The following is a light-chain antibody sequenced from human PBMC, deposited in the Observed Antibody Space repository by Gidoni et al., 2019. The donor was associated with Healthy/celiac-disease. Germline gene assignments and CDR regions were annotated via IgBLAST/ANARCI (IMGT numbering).Light chain of an antibody. Sequence: EIVMTQSPAPLSVSPGERATLSCRASQSVSSNLACYQQKPGQAPRLLIYGASTRATGIPAWFSGSGSGTEFTLTISSLQSEDFAVYYCQQYNNWPPWTFXXXTKVEIK. J-gene: IGKJ1*01. CDR1: QSVSSN. CDR2: GAS. V-gene: IGKV3-15*01. CDR3: QQYNNWPPWT.